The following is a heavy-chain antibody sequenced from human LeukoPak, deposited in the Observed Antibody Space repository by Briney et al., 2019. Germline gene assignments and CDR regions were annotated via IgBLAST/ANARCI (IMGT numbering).Heavy chain of an antibody. D-gene: IGHD6-19*01. CDR2: IYYSGST. J-gene: IGHJ4*02. V-gene: IGHV4-59*08. CDR3: ARRAYSSGYYYFDY. Sequence: KPSETLSLTCTDSGGSISSYHWSWIPQPPGKGLEWVGYIYYSGSTNYNPSLKSRVTISVDTSKNQFSLKLSSVTAADTAVYYCARRAYSSGYYYFDYWGQGTQVTVSS. CDR1: GGSISSYH.